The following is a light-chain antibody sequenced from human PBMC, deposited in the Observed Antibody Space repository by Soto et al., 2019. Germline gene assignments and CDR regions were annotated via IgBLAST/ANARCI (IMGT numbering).Light chain of an antibody. J-gene: IGKJ1*01. Sequence: EIVLTQSPGTLSLSPGERATLSCRASQSVSSTYLAWYQQKPGQSPRLLIYGASSWDTGIPDRFSGSGSGTDFTLTISRLEPEDFAVYYCQQYGSSPPWTFGQGTKVEIK. CDR3: QQYGSSPPWT. V-gene: IGKV3-20*01. CDR1: QSVSSTY. CDR2: GAS.